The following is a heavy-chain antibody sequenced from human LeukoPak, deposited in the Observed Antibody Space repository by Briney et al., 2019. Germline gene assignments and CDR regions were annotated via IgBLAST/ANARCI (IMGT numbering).Heavy chain of an antibody. CDR1: GFTFSSYA. D-gene: IGHD3-3*01. Sequence: GGSLRLSCAASGFTFSSYAMHWVRQAPGKGLEWVAVISYDGSNKYYADSVKGRFTISRDNSKNTLYLQMNSLRAEDTAVYYCARDLSGGYYTSNFDYWGQGTLVTVSS. CDR2: ISYDGSNK. J-gene: IGHJ4*01. V-gene: IGHV3-30*04. CDR3: ARDLSGGYYTSNFDY.